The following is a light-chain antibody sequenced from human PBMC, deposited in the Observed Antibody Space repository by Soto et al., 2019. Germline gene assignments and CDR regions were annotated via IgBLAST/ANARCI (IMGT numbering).Light chain of an antibody. CDR1: QGISSY. Sequence: AIRMTQSPSSLSASTGDRVTITCRASQGISSYLAWYQQKPGKAPKLLIYAASTLQSGVPSRFSGSGSGTDFTLTISCLQSEDFATYYCQQYNSFSRYTFGQGTRLEIK. J-gene: IGKJ5*01. CDR3: QQYNSFSRYT. V-gene: IGKV1-8*01. CDR2: AAS.